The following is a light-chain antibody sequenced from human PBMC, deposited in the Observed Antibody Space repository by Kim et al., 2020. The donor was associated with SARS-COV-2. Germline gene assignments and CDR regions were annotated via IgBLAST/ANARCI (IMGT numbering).Light chain of an antibody. V-gene: IGLV3-1*01. Sequence: SYELTQPPSVSVSPGQTASISCSGDKLGNKYAYWYQQKPGQSPVLVISQDAKRPSGIPERFSGSNSGNTATLTISGTQAMDEADYYCQAWERSTAIFGGGTKLTVL. CDR3: QAWERSTAI. CDR2: QDA. J-gene: IGLJ2*01. CDR1: KLGNKY.